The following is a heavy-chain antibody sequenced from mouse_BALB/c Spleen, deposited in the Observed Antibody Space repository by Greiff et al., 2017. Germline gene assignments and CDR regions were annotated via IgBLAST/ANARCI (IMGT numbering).Heavy chain of an antibody. CDR3: ARSGLGHAMDY. J-gene: IGHJ4*01. CDR1: GFTFSSFG. CDR2: ISSGSSTI. V-gene: IGHV5-17*02. Sequence: EVKLEESGGGLVQPGGSRKLSCAASGFTFSSFGMHWVRQAPEKGLEWVAYISSGSSTIYYADTVKGRFTISRDNPKNTLFLQMTSLRSEDTAMYYCARSGLGHAMDYWGQGTSVTVSS. D-gene: IGHD4-1*01.